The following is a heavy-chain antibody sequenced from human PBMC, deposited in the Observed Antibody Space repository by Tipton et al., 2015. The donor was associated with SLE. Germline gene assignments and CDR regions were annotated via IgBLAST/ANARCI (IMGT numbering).Heavy chain of an antibody. CDR3: TTDLQASSSEAS. J-gene: IGHJ5*02. CDR1: GFIFDNAW. Sequence: SLRLSCEVSGFIFDNAWLSWVRQAPGKGLEWVGRIKSKSAGGTTDYAAPVKGRFSISRDNSKNTMFLQMNSLKTEDTAMYYCTTDLQASSSEASWGQGTLVTVFS. D-gene: IGHD2-2*01. CDR2: IKSKSAGGTT. V-gene: IGHV3-15*01.